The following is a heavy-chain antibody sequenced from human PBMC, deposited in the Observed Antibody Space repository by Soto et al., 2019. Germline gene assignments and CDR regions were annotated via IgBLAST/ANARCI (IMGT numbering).Heavy chain of an antibody. J-gene: IGHJ5*02. V-gene: IGHV1-18*01. CDR1: GYSFRSYG. CDR3: TRAPLRCSGGSCYSADA. D-gene: IGHD2-15*01. CDR2: VSGYNYNT. Sequence: ASVKVSCKASGYSFRSYGINWVRQAPGQGLEWIGWVSGYNYNTKYAQKLQGRITVTTDTSTNTAYMELRSLRSDDTAVYYCTRAPLRCSGGSCYSADAWGQGTLVTVSS.